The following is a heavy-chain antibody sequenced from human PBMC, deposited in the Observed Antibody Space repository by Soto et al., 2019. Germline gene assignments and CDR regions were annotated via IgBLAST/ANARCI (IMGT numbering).Heavy chain of an antibody. CDR2: ISAYNGNT. Sequence: ASVKVSCKASAYTFTSYGISWVRQAPGQGLEWMGWISAYNGNTNYAQKLQGRVTMTTGTSTSTAYMELRSLRSDDTAVYYCARDGDITIFGVVIIAYDGMDVWGQVTTVTVSS. J-gene: IGHJ6*02. CDR3: ARDGDITIFGVVIIAYDGMDV. CDR1: AYTFTSYG. D-gene: IGHD3-3*01. V-gene: IGHV1-18*04.